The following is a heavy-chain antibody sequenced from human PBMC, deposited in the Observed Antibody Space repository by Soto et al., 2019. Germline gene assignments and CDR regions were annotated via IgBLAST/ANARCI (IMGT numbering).Heavy chain of an antibody. J-gene: IGHJ2*01. Sequence: ASVKVSCKASGYTFTGYYMHWVRQAPGQGLEWMGWINPNSGGTNYAQKFQGWVTMTRDTSISTAYMELSRLRSDDTAVYYCARSGGRTKDYYDSSGYYWYFDLWGRGTLVTVSS. CDR3: ARSGGRTKDYYDSSGYYWYFDL. CDR2: INPNSGGT. CDR1: GYTFTGYY. D-gene: IGHD3-22*01. V-gene: IGHV1-2*04.